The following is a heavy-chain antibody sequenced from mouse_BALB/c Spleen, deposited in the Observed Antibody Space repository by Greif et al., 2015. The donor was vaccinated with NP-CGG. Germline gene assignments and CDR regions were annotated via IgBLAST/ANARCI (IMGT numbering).Heavy chain of an antibody. D-gene: IGHD2-13*01. CDR3: ANCDAY. Sequence: QVQLQQSGAELAKPGASVKMSCKASGYTFTSYWMHWEKQRPGQGLEWIGYINPSTGYTEYNQKFKDKATLTADKSSSTAYMQLSSLTSEDSAVYYCANCDAYWGQVTLVTVAA. J-gene: IGHJ3*01. CDR2: INPSTGYT. CDR1: GYTFTSYW. V-gene: IGHV1-7*01.